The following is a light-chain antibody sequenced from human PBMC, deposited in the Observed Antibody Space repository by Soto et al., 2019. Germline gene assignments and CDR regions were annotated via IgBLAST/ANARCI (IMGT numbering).Light chain of an antibody. CDR3: SSYTSSTTLYV. CDR2: EVT. J-gene: IGLJ1*01. Sequence: QSVLTQPASVSGSPGQSITISCTGTSSDVGGYNDVSWYQQHPGKAPKLMIYEVTNRPSGVSNRFSGSKSGNTASLTISGLRAEDEADYYCSSYTSSTTLYVFGTGTKVTLL. CDR1: SSDVGGYND. V-gene: IGLV2-14*01.